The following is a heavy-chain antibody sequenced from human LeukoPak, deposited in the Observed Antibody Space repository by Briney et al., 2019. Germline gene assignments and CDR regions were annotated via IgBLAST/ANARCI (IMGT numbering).Heavy chain of an antibody. CDR2: ASSDGSID. Sequence: GGSLRLSCAASGFTFSNYGMHWVRQAPGKGLEWVAVASSDGSIDYYADSLRGRFTVSRDNSKNTMFLQFNTLRPEDTAVYYCAREGMGTTFSAWFDPWGQGTLVTVSS. CDR3: AREGMGTTFSAWFDP. J-gene: IGHJ5*02. V-gene: IGHV3-30*03. D-gene: IGHD1-7*01. CDR1: GFTFSNYG.